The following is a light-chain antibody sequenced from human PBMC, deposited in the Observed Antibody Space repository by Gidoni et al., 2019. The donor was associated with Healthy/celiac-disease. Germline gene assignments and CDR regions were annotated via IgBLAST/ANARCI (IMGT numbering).Light chain of an antibody. CDR2: DAT. Sequence: EIVLIPSPATLSLSPGESATLPCRASQSVNSYLDWYQQKPGQAPRLLIYDATDRATGIPARFSGSGSGTDFTLTIRSLEPEDFAVYYCQRSSNWPPAFGPGTKVDIK. J-gene: IGKJ3*01. CDR3: QRSSNWPPA. CDR1: QSVNSY. V-gene: IGKV3-11*01.